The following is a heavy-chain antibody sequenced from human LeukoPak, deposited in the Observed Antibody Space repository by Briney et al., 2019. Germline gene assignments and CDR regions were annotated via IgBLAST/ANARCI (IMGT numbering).Heavy chain of an antibody. J-gene: IGHJ4*02. V-gene: IGHV1-18*01. D-gene: IGHD3-10*01. CDR2: ISGYNGNT. CDR3: ARSYYYGSGSRPLDF. Sequence: ASVKVSFKGAGYIYTSCGFYWVRQAPPQGREWMGWISGYNGNTHYAQNLQGRVTMTTDTSASTAYMELRSLRSDDTAVYYCARSYYYGSGSRPLDFWGQGTLVTVSS. CDR1: GYIYTSCG.